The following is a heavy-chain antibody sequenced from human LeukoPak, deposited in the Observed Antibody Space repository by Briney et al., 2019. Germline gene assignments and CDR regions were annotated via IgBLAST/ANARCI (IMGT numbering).Heavy chain of an antibody. Sequence: GGSLRLSCAASEFPFSDYSMNWVRQAPGKGLEWVASISSSSRYIYYADSVKGRFTISRDNAKNSLYLQMNSLRAEDTAVYYCARDESLKMATTDADHYNWFDPWGQGTLVTVSS. CDR3: ARDESLKMATTDADHYNWFDP. CDR2: ISSSSRYI. J-gene: IGHJ5*02. D-gene: IGHD5-24*01. CDR1: EFPFSDYS. V-gene: IGHV3-21*01.